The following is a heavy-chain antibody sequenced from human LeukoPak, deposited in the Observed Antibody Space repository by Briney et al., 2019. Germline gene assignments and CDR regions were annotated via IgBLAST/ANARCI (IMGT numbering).Heavy chain of an antibody. CDR1: GFTFSSYW. D-gene: IGHD3-22*01. CDR3: ARATLYYYDSSGYIDY. Sequence: GGSLRLSCAASGFTFSSYWMHWVRQAPGKGLVWVSRINSDGSSTSYADSVKGRFTISRDNAKNTLYLQMNSLRAEDTAVYYCARATLYYYDSSGYIDYCGQGTLVTVSS. CDR2: INSDGSST. V-gene: IGHV3-74*01. J-gene: IGHJ4*02.